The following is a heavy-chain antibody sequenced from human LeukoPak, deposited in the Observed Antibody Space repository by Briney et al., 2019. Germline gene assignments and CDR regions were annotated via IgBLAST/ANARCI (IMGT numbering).Heavy chain of an antibody. V-gene: IGHV4-59*01. CDR2: IYYSGST. CDR3: ARSGFPGVVSSFLGAFDI. D-gene: IGHD2-21*01. J-gene: IGHJ3*02. CDR1: GGSISSYY. Sequence: SETLSLTCTVSGGSISSYYWSWIRQPPGKGLEWIGYIYYSGSTNYNPSLKSRVTISVDTSKNQFSLKLSSVTAADTAVYYCARSGFPGVVSSFLGAFDIWGQGTMVTVSS.